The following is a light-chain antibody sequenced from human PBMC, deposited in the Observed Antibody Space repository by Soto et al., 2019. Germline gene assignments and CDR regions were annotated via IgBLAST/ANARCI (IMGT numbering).Light chain of an antibody. CDR2: GAS. Sequence: DIQMTQSPSSLSASVGDRVTITCRASQSISSYLNWYQQKPGKAPKLLIYGASSLQSGVPSRFSGSGSGTHYTLTISSLQPEDSATYYCQKANNFPWTFGQGTKVDIK. J-gene: IGKJ1*01. CDR3: QKANNFPWT. CDR1: QSISSY. V-gene: IGKV1-39*01.